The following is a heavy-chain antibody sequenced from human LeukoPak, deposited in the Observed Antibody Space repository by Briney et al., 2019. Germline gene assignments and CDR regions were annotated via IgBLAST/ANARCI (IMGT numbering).Heavy chain of an antibody. CDR3: ARDPTGYDFWSGSYYYYMDV. Sequence: GGSLRLSCAASGFTFSSYEMNWVRQAPGKGLEWVSSISSSSYIYYADSVKGRFTISRDNAKNSLYLQMNSLRAEDTAVYYCARDPTGYDFWSGSYYYYMDVWGKGTTVTVSS. J-gene: IGHJ6*03. CDR1: GFTFSSYE. CDR2: ISSSSYI. D-gene: IGHD3-3*01. V-gene: IGHV3-21*01.